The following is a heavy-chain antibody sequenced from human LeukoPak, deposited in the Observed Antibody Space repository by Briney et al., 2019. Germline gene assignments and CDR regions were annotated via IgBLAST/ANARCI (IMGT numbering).Heavy chain of an antibody. CDR3: ARLRCSGGSCYQGAPDY. D-gene: IGHD2-15*01. Sequence: PGGSLRLSCAASGFTFSDFAMIWVRQPPGKGLEWVSSTFQGGGEIHYADSVKGRFTISRDNAKNSLYLEMNSLRAEDTAVYYCARLRCSGGSCYQGAPDYWGQGTLVTVSS. J-gene: IGHJ4*02. CDR1: GFTFSDFA. CDR2: TFQGGGEI. V-gene: IGHV3-21*01.